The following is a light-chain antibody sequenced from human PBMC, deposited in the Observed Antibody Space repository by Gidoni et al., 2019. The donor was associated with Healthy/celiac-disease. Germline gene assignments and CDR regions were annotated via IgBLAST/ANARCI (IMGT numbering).Light chain of an antibody. V-gene: IGLV3-25*03. CDR3: QSADSSGTYAV. J-gene: IGLJ7*01. CDR2: KDS. CDR1: ALPKQY. Sequence: SSELTQPPSVSVSPGQTARITCSGDALPKQYAYWYQQKPGQAPVLVIYKDSERPSGIPERFSGSSSGKTVTLTISGVQAEDEADYYCQSADSSGTYAVFGGGTQLTVL.